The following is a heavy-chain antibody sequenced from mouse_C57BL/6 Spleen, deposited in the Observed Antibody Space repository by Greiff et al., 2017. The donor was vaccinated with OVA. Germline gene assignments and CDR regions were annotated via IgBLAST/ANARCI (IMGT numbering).Heavy chain of an antibody. V-gene: IGHV5-6*02. CDR1: GFTFSSYG. CDR3: ARHSYYSNYVGGYYFDY. J-gene: IGHJ2*01. Sequence: EVMLVESGGDLVKPGGSLKLSCAASGFTFSSYGMSWVRQTPDKRLEWVATISSGGSYTYYPDSVKGRFTISRDNAKNTLYLQMSSLKSEDTAMYYCARHSYYSNYVGGYYFDYWGQGTTLTVSS. D-gene: IGHD2-5*01. CDR2: ISSGGSYT.